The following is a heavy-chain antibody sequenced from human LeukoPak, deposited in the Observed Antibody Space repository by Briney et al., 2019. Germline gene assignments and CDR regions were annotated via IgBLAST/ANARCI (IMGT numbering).Heavy chain of an antibody. CDR1: VDSFTIYW. V-gene: IGHV5-51*01. D-gene: IGHD5-12*01. CDR3: ARHGRDVSGPDY. CDR2: IYPGDSDT. Sequence: GGSLKISCKCFVDSFTIYWIGWVRPMPGKGLEWMGIIYPGDSDTRYSPSFQGQVTISADKSISTAHLQWSSLKASDSAMYYCARHGRDVSGPDYWGQGTLVTVSS. J-gene: IGHJ4*02.